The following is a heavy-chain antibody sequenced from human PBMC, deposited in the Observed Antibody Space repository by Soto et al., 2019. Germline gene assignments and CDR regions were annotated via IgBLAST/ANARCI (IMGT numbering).Heavy chain of an antibody. V-gene: IGHV1-18*01. J-gene: IGHJ6*02. CDR3: AREGQAPYYYYGMDV. Sequence: QVQVVQSGDEVKKPGASVKVSCKASGYTFTNYGFSWVRQAPGQGLEWMGGISGYNGNTKYAEKFKGRVTMTTDTSTSTAHMELRSLRSDDTAVYYGAREGQAPYYYYGMDVWGQGTAVTVSS. CDR2: ISGYNGNT. CDR1: GYTFTNYG.